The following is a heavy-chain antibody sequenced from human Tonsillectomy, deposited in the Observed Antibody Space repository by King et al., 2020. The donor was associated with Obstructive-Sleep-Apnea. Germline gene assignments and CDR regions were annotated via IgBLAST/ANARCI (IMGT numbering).Heavy chain of an antibody. CDR2: IIPIFVTA. CDR1: GGTFSSYA. CDR3: ARGAPTYYYDSSGYYYGY. Sequence: QVQLVESGAEVKKPGSSVKVSCKASGGTFSSYAISWVRQAPGQGLEWMGGIIPIFVTANYAQKFQGRVTITADEPTSTAYMELRSLRSEDTAVYYCARGAPTYYYDSSGYYYGYWGQGTLVTVSS. J-gene: IGHJ4*02. V-gene: IGHV1-69*01. D-gene: IGHD3-22*01.